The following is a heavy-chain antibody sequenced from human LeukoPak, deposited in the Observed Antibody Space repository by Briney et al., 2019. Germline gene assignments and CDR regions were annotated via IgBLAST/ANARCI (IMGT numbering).Heavy chain of an antibody. CDR3: ARVSKGTRDLYYYYMDV. CDR1: GGSISSYY. V-gene: IGHV4-4*07. D-gene: IGHD2-2*01. J-gene: IGHJ6*03. CDR2: IYTSGST. Sequence: PSETLSLTCTVSGGSISSYYWSWIRQPAGKGLEWIGRIYTSGSTNYNPSLKSRVTMSVDTSKSQFSLKLSSVTAADTAVYYCARVSKGTRDLYYYYMDVWGKGTTVTVSS.